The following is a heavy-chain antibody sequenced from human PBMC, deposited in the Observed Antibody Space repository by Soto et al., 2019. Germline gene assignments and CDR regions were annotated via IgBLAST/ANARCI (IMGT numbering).Heavy chain of an antibody. CDR2: IHSDGSST. Sequence: EVQLVESGGGLVQPGESLRLSCAASGFTFSYYWMHWVRQAPGKGLVWVSRIHSDGSSTTYADSVKDRFTISRDNARNTLYLQMNSRRAEDTAVYYCARGDRGAFDLWGQGTVLTVSS. CDR3: ARGDRGAFDL. V-gene: IGHV3-74*03. CDR1: GFTFSYYW. J-gene: IGHJ3*01. D-gene: IGHD1-26*01.